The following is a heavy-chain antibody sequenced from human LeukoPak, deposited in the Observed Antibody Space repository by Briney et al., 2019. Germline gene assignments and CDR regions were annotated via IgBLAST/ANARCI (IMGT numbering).Heavy chain of an antibody. Sequence: PSETLSLTCTVSSGSISSYYWSWNRQPPGKGLEWIGYIYYSGSTNYNPSLKSRVTISVDTSKNQFSLKLSSVTAADTAVYYCARGASYYYDSSGYLGMDVWGQGTTVTVSS. D-gene: IGHD3-22*01. CDR3: ARGASYYYDSSGYLGMDV. J-gene: IGHJ6*02. V-gene: IGHV4-59*01. CDR2: IYYSGST. CDR1: SGSISSYY.